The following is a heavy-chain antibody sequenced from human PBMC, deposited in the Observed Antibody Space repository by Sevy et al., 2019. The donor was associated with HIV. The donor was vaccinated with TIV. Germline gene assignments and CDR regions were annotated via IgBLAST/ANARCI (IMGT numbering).Heavy chain of an antibody. J-gene: IGHJ4*02. Sequence: GGSLRLSCAASGFTFSSYGMHWVRQAPGKGLEWVAVISYDGSDKFYADSVKGRFTISRDNSKNTVYLQMNSLGPEDAAVYYCAKDLLGDYYDSSGVLHYWGQGTLVTVSS. V-gene: IGHV3-30*18. CDR3: AKDLLGDYYDSSGVLHY. CDR2: ISYDGSDK. CDR1: GFTFSSYG. D-gene: IGHD3-22*01.